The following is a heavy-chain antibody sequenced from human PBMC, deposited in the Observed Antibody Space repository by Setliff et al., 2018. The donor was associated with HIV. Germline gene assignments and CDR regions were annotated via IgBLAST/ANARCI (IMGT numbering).Heavy chain of an antibody. CDR1: GYTFTSYG. CDR3: VSRQLGGVDF. Sequence: ASVKVSCKASGYTFTSYGINWVRQAPGQGLDWMGWMNPNTGDTGFAQRFQDRFIMTSDTATNTAFLELKSLTSDDTAVYYCVSRQLGGVDFWGQGTLVTVSS. D-gene: IGHD2-8*02. V-gene: IGHV1-8*02. CDR2: MNPNTGDT. J-gene: IGHJ4*02.